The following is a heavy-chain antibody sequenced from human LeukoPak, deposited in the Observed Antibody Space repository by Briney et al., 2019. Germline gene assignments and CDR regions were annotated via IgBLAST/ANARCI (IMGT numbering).Heavy chain of an antibody. CDR2: ISGSDGST. V-gene: IGHV3-23*01. Sequence: GGSLRLSCAVSGFTFSIYAMSWVRQAPGKGLEWVSTISGSDGSTYCVDPVKGRFTISRDNSKDTLYLQMNSLRAEDTAVYYCAKVYSSSWQRSVNSDYWGQGTLVTVSS. CDR3: AKVYSSSWQRSVNSDY. CDR1: GFTFSIYA. J-gene: IGHJ4*02. D-gene: IGHD6-13*01.